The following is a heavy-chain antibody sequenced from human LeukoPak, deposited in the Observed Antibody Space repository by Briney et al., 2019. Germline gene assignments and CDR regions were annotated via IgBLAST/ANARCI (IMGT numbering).Heavy chain of an antibody. D-gene: IGHD1-7*01. Sequence: GASVKVSCKASGGTFSSYAISWVRQAPGQGLEWMGGIIPIFGTANYAQKFQGRVTITADESTSTAYMELSSLRSEDTAVYYCARVFDRANWNYDVWGKGTTVTVSS. J-gene: IGHJ6*04. CDR2: IIPIFGTA. CDR3: ARVFDRANWNYDV. V-gene: IGHV1-69*13. CDR1: GGTFSSYA.